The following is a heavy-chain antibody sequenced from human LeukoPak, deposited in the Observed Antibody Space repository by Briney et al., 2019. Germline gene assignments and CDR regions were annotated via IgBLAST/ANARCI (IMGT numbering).Heavy chain of an antibody. D-gene: IGHD5-12*01. CDR1: GFTFSSYS. Sequence: PGGSLRLSCAASGFTFSSYSMNWVRQAPGKGLEWVSYINSSSSTIHYADSVKGRFTISRDNAKNSLYLQMNSLRAEDTALYYCAKDMVATSDYYYYGMDVWGQGTTVTVSS. CDR3: AKDMVATSDYYYYGMDV. CDR2: INSSSSTI. J-gene: IGHJ6*02. V-gene: IGHV3-48*04.